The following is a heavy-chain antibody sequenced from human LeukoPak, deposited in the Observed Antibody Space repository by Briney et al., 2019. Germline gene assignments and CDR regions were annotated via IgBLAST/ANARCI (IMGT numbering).Heavy chain of an antibody. J-gene: IGHJ6*03. CDR2: IYYSGYT. CDR1: GGSISSYY. D-gene: IGHD3-10*01. Sequence: SETLSLTCTVSGGSISSYYWSWIRQPPGKGLEWIGDIYYSGYTNYNPSLKSRVTISVDTSKNQFSLKLRSVTAADTAVYYCARESPFGEFYGGYMDVWGKGTTVTVSS. V-gene: IGHV4-59*01. CDR3: ARESPFGEFYGGYMDV.